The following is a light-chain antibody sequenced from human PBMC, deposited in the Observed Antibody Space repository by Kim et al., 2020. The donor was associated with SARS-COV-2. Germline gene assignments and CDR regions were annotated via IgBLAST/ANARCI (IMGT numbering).Light chain of an antibody. CDR2: GNS. J-gene: IGLJ3*02. CDR3: QSYDSSLSGWV. CDR1: SSNIGAGYD. V-gene: IGLV1-40*01. Sequence: QRVTSSGTGSSSNIGAGYDVHWCQQLPGTAPKLLIYGNSNRPSGVPDRFSGSKSGTSASLAITGLQAEDEADYYCQSYDSSLSGWVFGGGTQLTVL.